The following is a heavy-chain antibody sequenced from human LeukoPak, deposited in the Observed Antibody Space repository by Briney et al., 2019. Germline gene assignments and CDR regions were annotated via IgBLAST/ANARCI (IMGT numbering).Heavy chain of an antibody. J-gene: IGHJ3*02. CDR3: ARGLTIFGAVNDAFDI. CDR2: INSDGSST. Sequence: GGSLRLSCAAPGFTCRSYWRRWVPQAPGRGLVSVGHINSDGSSTTYADSVKGRFTISRDHAKITLYLQMNSLRAEDTAVYYCARGLTIFGAVNDAFDIWGQGTMVTVSS. D-gene: IGHD3-3*01. V-gene: IGHV3-74*01. CDR1: GFTCRSYW.